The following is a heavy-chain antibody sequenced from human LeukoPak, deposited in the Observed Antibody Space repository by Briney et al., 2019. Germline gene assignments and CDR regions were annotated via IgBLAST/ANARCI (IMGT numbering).Heavy chain of an antibody. V-gene: IGHV3-33*01. CDR1: GFTFRNYG. CDR2: IWHDGSNK. D-gene: IGHD6-6*01. CDR3: ARDAVVAARPPIGWFDA. J-gene: IGHJ5*02. Sequence: QPGGSLRLSCAASGFTFRNYGLHWVRQAPGKGLEWVAVIWHDGSNKFYADSVKGRFTISRDNSKNTLYLQMKSLRAEDTAVYYCARDAVVAARPPIGWFDAWGQGTLVTVSS.